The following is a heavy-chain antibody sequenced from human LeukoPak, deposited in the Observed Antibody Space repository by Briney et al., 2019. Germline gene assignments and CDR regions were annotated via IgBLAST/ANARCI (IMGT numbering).Heavy chain of an antibody. V-gene: IGHV3-33*01. J-gene: IGHJ6*02. D-gene: IGHD4-17*01. CDR3: ARVQQAEYGDDYYYYGMDV. CDR2: IWYDGSNK. CDR1: GFTFSSYG. Sequence: GGSLRLSCAASGFTFSSYGMHWVRQAPGKGLEWVAVIWYDGSNKYYADYVKGRFTISRDNSKNTLYLQMNSLRAEDTAVYYCARVQQAEYGDDYYYYGMDVWGQGTTVTVSS.